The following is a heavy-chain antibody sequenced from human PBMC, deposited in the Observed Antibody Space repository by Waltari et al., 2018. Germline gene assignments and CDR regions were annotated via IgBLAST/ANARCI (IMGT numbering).Heavy chain of an antibody. CDR1: GGTFSTFT. CDR2: IIPIGGSA. V-gene: IGHV1-69*18. J-gene: IGHJ3*02. Sequence: QVQLVQSGAEVRKPGSSAKVSCKASGGTFSTFTISWVRPAPGQAPEWMGSIIPIGGSANYAQKFQDRLTITADDSTSTAYMELNSLKSEDTAVYYCAREWTMDTSLVTIAFDIWGQGTKVTVSA. D-gene: IGHD5-18*01. CDR3: AREWTMDTSLVTIAFDI.